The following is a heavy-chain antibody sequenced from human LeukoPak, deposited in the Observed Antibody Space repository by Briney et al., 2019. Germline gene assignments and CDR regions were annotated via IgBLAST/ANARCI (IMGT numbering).Heavy chain of an antibody. V-gene: IGHV3-30-3*01. J-gene: IGHJ4*02. CDR2: ISYDGSNK. CDR1: GFTFSSYA. D-gene: IGHD1-14*01. Sequence: GVSLRLSCAASGFTFSSYAMHWVRQAPGKGLEWVAVISYDGSNKYYADSVKGRFTISRDNSKNTLYLQMNSLRAEDTAVYYCARDRKGINRYYFDYWGQGTLLTVSS. CDR3: ARDRKGINRYYFDY.